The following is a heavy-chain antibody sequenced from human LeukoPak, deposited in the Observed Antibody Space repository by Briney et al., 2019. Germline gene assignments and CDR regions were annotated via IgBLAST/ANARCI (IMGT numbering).Heavy chain of an antibody. V-gene: IGHV3-21*01. CDR2: IDSSSSYI. CDR3: ARPGITGTMGYGAFDI. Sequence: GGSLRLSCAASGFTFSSYSINWVRQAPGKGPEWVSSIDSSSSYIYYADSVKGRFTISRDNAKNSLFLQMNSLRVEDTAVYYCARPGITGTMGYGAFDIWGQGTRVTVSS. J-gene: IGHJ3*02. D-gene: IGHD1-7*01. CDR1: GFTFSSYS.